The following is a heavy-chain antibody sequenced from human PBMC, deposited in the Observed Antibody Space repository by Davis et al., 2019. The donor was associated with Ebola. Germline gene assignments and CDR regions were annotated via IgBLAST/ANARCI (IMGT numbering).Heavy chain of an antibody. CDR3: ARSAWSYGMDV. V-gene: IGHV4-59*08. J-gene: IGHJ6*02. CDR1: GGSISSYY. D-gene: IGHD2-15*01. Sequence: MPSETLSLSCTASGGSISSYYWSWIRQPPGKGLEWIGYIYYSGSTNYNPSLKSRVTISVDTSKNQFSLKLGSVTAADTAVYYCARSAWSYGMDVWGQGTTVTVSS. CDR2: IYYSGST.